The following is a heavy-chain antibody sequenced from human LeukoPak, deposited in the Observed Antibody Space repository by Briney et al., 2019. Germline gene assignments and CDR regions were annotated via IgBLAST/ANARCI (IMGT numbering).Heavy chain of an antibody. J-gene: IGHJ4*02. CDR3: ARGGHRQKEF. CDR2: IKPDGSGK. Sequence: GGSLRLSCAASGFTFSNHWMTWVRQSPGKGLEWVAIIKPDGSGKYHVDSVKGRFTISRDNAKNSLYLQMSSLRAEDTAVYYCARGGHRQKEFWGQGTLVTVSS. CDR1: GFTFSNHW. D-gene: IGHD3-10*01. V-gene: IGHV3-7*01.